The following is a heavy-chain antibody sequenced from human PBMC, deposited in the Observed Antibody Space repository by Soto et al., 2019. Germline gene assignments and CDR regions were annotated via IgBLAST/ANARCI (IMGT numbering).Heavy chain of an antibody. CDR3: SRAGQYYDASGYAD. CDR1: GYSFATSG. Sequence: QVKLVQSGTEVKKPGASIKVSCKASGYSFATSGMTWVRQAPGQGLEWMGWISVYNGKTNYDQNLQDRVTMTTDTSTNTADLEVRNLRSDDTAVYYCSRAGQYYDASGYADLGPGTLVTVSS. CDR2: ISVYNGKT. D-gene: IGHD3-22*01. J-gene: IGHJ4*02. V-gene: IGHV1-18*01.